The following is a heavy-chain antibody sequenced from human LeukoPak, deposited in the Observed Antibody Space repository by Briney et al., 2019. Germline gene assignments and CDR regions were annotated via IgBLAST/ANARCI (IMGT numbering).Heavy chain of an antibody. V-gene: IGHV4-61*02. CDR3: ARHCSTLGAFDI. Sequence: PSQTLSLTCTVSGGSISSGSYYWSWIRQPAGKGLEWIGRIYTSGSTNYNPSLKSRVTISVDTSKNQFSLKLSSVTAADTAVYYCARHCSTLGAFDIWGQGTMVTVSS. CDR2: IYTSGST. D-gene: IGHD2-8*01. CDR1: GGSISSGSYY. J-gene: IGHJ3*02.